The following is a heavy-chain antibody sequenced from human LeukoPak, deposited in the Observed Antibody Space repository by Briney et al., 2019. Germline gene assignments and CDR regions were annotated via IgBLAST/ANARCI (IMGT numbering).Heavy chain of an antibody. CDR3: ASASYSIVVVVAATSPHWFDP. V-gene: IGHV4-39*07. CDR1: GGSISSSSYY. CDR2: IYYSGST. J-gene: IGHJ5*02. Sequence: SEALSLTCTVSGGSISSSSYYWGWIRQPPGKGLEWIGSIYYSGSTYYNPSLKSRVTISVDTSKNQFSLKLSSVTAADTAVYYCASASYSIVVVVAATSPHWFDPWGQGTLVTVSS. D-gene: IGHD2-15*01.